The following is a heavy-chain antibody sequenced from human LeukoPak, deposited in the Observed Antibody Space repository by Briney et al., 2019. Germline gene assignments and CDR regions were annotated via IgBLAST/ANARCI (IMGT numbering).Heavy chain of an antibody. CDR2: ISHSGST. V-gene: IGHV4-34*01. CDR3: ARGQLRLSN. D-gene: IGHD6-25*01. Sequence: SETLSLTCAVYGGSFNGYYWTWIRQPPGKGLEWIGEISHSGSTDCNPSLKSRVTISVDTSKNQFSLKLNSVTAADTAVYYCARGQLRLSNWGQGSLVIVSS. CDR1: GGSFNGYY. J-gene: IGHJ4*02.